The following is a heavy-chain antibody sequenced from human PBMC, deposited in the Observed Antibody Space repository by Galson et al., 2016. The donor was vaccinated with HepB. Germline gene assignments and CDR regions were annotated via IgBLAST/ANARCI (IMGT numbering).Heavy chain of an antibody. J-gene: IGHJ4*02. CDR2: ICGRCGDM. CDR3: AIDPSQWHDLLFGN. CDR1: GFTFDKYG. D-gene: IGHD6-19*01. Sequence: SLRLSCAASGFTFDKYGMTWFRQAPGKGLEWVSTICGRCGDMDYADSVKGRFTISRDDSQNTLYPHMNSLRVEDTAIHYCAIDPSQWHDLLFGNWAQGTLVTVSA. V-gene: IGHV3-23*01.